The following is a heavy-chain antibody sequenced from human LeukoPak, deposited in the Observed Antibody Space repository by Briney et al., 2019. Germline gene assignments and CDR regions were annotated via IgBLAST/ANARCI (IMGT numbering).Heavy chain of an antibody. Sequence: SETLSLTCTVSGGSISSYYWSWIRQPPGKGLEWIGYIYYSGSTNYNPSLKSRVTISVDTSKNQFSLELSSVTAADTAVYYCARVWRYYDFWSGYGYAFDIWGQGTMVTVSS. J-gene: IGHJ3*02. CDR3: ARVWRYYDFWSGYGYAFDI. CDR2: IYYSGST. V-gene: IGHV4-59*01. CDR1: GGSISSYY. D-gene: IGHD3-3*01.